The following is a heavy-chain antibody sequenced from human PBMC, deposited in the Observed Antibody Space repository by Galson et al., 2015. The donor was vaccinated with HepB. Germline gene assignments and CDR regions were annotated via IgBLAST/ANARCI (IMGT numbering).Heavy chain of an antibody. CDR3: ASRGRSAAAGMGY. Sequence: QSGAEVKKPGESLKISCKASGYTFTNYAMHWVRQAPRQRLEWMGWINAGNGNTKYSQKFQGRVTITRDTSASTAYMELSSLRSEDTAVYYCASRGRSAAAGMGYWGQGTLVTVSS. CDR2: INAGNGNT. CDR1: GYTFTNYA. J-gene: IGHJ4*02. D-gene: IGHD6-13*01. V-gene: IGHV1-3*01.